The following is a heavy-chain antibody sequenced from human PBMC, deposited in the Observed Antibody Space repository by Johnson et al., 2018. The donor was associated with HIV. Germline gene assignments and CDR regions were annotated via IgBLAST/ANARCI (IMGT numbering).Heavy chain of an antibody. V-gene: IGHV3-53*01. Sequence: VQLVESGGGLLQPGGSLRLSCAASGFIVSNSYMSWVRQAPGKGLEWVSVIYSGGSTYYPDSVKGRFTISRDNSKNTLYLQMNSLRVEDTAVYYCALSHASDIWGQGTMVTVSS. CDR2: IYSGGST. J-gene: IGHJ3*02. CDR3: ALSHASDI. CDR1: GFIVSNSY. D-gene: IGHD3-16*02.